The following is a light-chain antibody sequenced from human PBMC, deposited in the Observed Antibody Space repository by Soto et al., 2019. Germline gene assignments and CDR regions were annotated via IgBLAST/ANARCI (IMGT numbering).Light chain of an antibody. CDR3: QQYGISPSWT. CDR2: GAS. CDR1: QSVSNSY. V-gene: IGKV3-20*01. J-gene: IGKJ1*01. Sequence: EIVLTQSPGTLSFSPGERATLSCRASQSVSNSYLAWYQQKPGQAPRLLIYGASRRATGIPDRFSGSGSGTDFTLTISRLEPEDFAVYYCQQYGISPSWTFGQGTKVDIK.